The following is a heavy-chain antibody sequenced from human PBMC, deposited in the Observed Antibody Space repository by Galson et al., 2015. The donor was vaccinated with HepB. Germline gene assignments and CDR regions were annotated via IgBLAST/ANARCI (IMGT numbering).Heavy chain of an antibody. Sequence: SLRLSCAASGFTFSSYGMHWVRQAPGKGLEWVAVIWYDGSNKYYADSVKGRFTISRDNSKNTLYLQMNSLRAEDTAVYYCARDLISLGGLDYWGQGTLVTVSS. J-gene: IGHJ4*02. CDR2: IWYDGSNK. V-gene: IGHV3-33*01. CDR1: GFTFSSYG. CDR3: ARDLISLGGLDY. D-gene: IGHD3-16*01.